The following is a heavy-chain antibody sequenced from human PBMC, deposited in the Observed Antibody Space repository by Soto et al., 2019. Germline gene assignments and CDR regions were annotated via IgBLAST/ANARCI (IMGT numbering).Heavy chain of an antibody. CDR2: IYHSGST. CDR3: ARDPPLPAAMVD. V-gene: IGHV4-4*02. CDR1: GGSISSSNW. J-gene: IGHJ4*02. Sequence: QVQLQESGPGLVKPSGTLSLTCAVSGGSISSSNWWNWVRQPPGKGLEWIGEIYHSGSTNYNPSLKSRVTISVDKYKNQFSLQLSSVTAADTALYYCARDPPLPAAMVDWGQGTLVTVSS. D-gene: IGHD2-2*01.